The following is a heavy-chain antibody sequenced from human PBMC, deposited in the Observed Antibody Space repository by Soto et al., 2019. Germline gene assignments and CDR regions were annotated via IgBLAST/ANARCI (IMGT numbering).Heavy chain of an antibody. J-gene: IGHJ3*02. D-gene: IGHD2-21*02. V-gene: IGHV3-74*01. CDR3: ARELYCGGDCFDAFDI. CDR1: GFTVTSYW. CDR2: TSPAGSST. Sequence: GGSLRLSCAASGFTVTSYWMHWVRQAPGKGLVWVSRTSPAGSSTYYADFVRGRFTISKDTAKNTLYLQINSLGAEDTAVYYCARELYCGGDCFDAFDIWGQGTMVT.